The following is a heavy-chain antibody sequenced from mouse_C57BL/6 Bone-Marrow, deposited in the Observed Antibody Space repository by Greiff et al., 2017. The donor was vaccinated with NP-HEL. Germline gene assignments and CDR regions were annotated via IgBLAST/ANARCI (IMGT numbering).Heavy chain of an antibody. J-gene: IGHJ2*01. D-gene: IGHD2-4*01. CDR3: ARSRMGLPYYFDY. CDR1: GYTFTDYY. CDR2: IFPGSGST. Sequence: VKLMESGPELVKPGASVKISCKASGYTFTDYYINWVKQRPGQGLEWIGWIFPGSGSTYYNEKFKGKATLTVDKSSSTAYMLLSSLTSEDSAVYFCARSRMGLPYYFDYWGQGTTLTVSS. V-gene: IGHV1-75*01.